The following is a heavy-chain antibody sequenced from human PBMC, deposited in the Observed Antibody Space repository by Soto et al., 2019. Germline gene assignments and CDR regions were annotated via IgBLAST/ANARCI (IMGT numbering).Heavy chain of an antibody. Sequence: GGSLRLSCAASGFTFSSYGMHWVRQAPGKGLEWVAVISYDGSNKYYADSVKGRFTISRDNSKNTLYLQMNSLRAEDTAVYYCAKDLAAMAFDYWGQGTLVTVSS. J-gene: IGHJ4*02. CDR3: AKDLAAMAFDY. CDR2: ISYDGSNK. V-gene: IGHV3-30*18. CDR1: GFTFSSYG. D-gene: IGHD5-18*01.